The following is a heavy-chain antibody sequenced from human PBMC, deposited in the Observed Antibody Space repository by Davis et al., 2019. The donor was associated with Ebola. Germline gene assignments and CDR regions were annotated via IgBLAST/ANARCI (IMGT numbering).Heavy chain of an antibody. Sequence: PGGPLRPPCLAPGSTFSSYARSWAGQAPGKGLGWTPGISDSGGTTVYTDSVRGRFTISRDNSKDTLYLQMDSLRAGDTAVYSCAKDAGGGEGAYTWGTFDYWGQGTLVTVSS. D-gene: IGHD3-16*01. J-gene: IGHJ4*02. CDR3: AKDAGGGEGAYTWGTFDY. CDR1: GSTFSSYA. CDR2: ISDSGGTT. V-gene: IGHV3-23*01.